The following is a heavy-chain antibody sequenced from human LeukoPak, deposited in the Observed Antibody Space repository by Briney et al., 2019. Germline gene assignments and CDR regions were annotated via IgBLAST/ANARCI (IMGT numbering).Heavy chain of an antibody. CDR3: ARDRYYDILTGFDP. J-gene: IGHJ5*02. CDR1: GFSFSTSG. V-gene: IGHV3-30*19. D-gene: IGHD3-9*01. Sequence: GGSLRLSCVASGFSFSTSGMHWVRQSPGKGLEWVAVISYDGSNKYYADSVKGRFTISRDNSKNTLYLQMNSLRAEDTAVYYCARDRYYDILTGFDPWGQGTLVTVSS. CDR2: ISYDGSNK.